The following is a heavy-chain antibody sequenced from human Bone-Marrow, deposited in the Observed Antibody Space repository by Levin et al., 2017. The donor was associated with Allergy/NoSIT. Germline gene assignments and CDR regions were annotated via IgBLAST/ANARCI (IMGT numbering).Heavy chain of an antibody. D-gene: IGHD2-15*01. CDR3: ARGYCSGGSCYSGDGYFDL. CDR1: GFTVSSNY. CDR2: IYSGGST. V-gene: IGHV3-53*01. J-gene: IGHJ2*01. Sequence: GESLKISCAASGFTVSSNYMSWVRQAPGKGLEWVSVIYSGGSTYYADSVKGRFTISRDNSKNTLYLQMNSLRAEDTAVYYCARGYCSGGSCYSGDGYFDLWGRGTLVTVSS.